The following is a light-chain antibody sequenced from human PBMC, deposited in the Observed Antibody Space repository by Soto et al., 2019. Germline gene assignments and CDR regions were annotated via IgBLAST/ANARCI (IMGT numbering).Light chain of an antibody. V-gene: IGKV3-20*01. CDR2: DGS. CDR1: ESVSSD. Sequence: IEMTQSPATLSLSPWERVTLSCRASESVSSDLTWYQQKPGQAPRLLIYDGSTRATGSPDRFSGSGSGTDITITISRLEHEDFAVYYRQQYGSPPTFGQGTRLEIK. J-gene: IGKJ5*01. CDR3: QQYGSPPT.